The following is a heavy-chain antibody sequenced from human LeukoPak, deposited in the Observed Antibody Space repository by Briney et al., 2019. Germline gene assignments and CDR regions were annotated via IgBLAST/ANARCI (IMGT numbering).Heavy chain of an antibody. CDR1: GFTFSSYG. Sequence: GGSLRLSCAASGFTFSSYGMHWVRQAPGKGLEWVAVISYDGSNKYYADSVKGRFTISRDNSKNTLYLQMNSLRAEDTAVYYCASDSDHSGSYYFWGQGTLVTVSS. J-gene: IGHJ4*02. CDR2: ISYDGSNK. CDR3: ASDSDHSGSYYF. D-gene: IGHD1-26*01. V-gene: IGHV3-30*03.